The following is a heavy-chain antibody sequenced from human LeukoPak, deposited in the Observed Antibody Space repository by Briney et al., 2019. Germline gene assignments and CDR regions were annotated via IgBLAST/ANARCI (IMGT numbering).Heavy chain of an antibody. Sequence: GGSLRLSCAASGFTFSSYEMNWVRQAPGKGLEWVSYIISSGSTIYYADSVKGRFTISRDNAKNSLYLQMNSLRAEDTAVYYCARGSHRRSIAAAAAYYYYYGMDVWGQGTTVTVSS. D-gene: IGHD6-13*01. CDR3: ARGSHRRSIAAAAAYYYYYGMDV. CDR2: IISSGSTI. J-gene: IGHJ6*02. V-gene: IGHV3-48*03. CDR1: GFTFSSYE.